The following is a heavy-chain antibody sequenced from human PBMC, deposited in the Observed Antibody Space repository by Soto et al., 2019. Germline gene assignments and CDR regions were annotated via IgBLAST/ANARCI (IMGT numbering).Heavy chain of an antibody. D-gene: IGHD3-16*02. J-gene: IGHJ4*02. V-gene: IGHV4-30-4*01. CDR3: ASSEYYDYVWGSYRYDY. Sequence: QVQLQESGPGLVKPSQTLSLTCTVSGGSISSGDYYWSWIRQPPGKGLEWIGYIYYSGSTYYNPSLKSRVTISVDTSKNQFPLKLSSVTAADTAVYYCASSEYYDYVWGSYRYDYWGQGTLVTVSS. CDR1: GGSISSGDYY. CDR2: IYYSGST.